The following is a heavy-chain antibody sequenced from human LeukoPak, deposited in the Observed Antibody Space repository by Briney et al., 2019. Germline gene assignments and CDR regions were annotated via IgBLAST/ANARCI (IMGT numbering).Heavy chain of an antibody. D-gene: IGHD5-18*01. J-gene: IGHJ4*02. Sequence: GASVKVSCKASGGTFSSYAISWVRQAPGQGLEWMGGFDPEDGETIYAQKFQGRVTMTEDTSTDTAYMELSSLRSEDTAVYYCATVRKWWIQLWSWYYWGQGTLVTVSS. V-gene: IGHV1-24*01. CDR2: FDPEDGET. CDR3: ATVRKWWIQLWSWYY. CDR1: GGTFSSYA.